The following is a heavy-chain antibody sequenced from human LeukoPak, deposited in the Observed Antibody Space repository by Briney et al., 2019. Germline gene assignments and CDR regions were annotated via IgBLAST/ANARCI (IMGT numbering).Heavy chain of an antibody. CDR3: AKDLANQLLESLDAFDI. Sequence: PGGSLRLSCAASGFTVSSNYMSWVRQAPGKGLEWVSVIYSGGSTYYADSVKGRFTISRDNSKNTLYLQMNSLRAEDTAVYYCAKDLANQLLESLDAFDIWGQGTMVTVSS. V-gene: IGHV3-53*01. CDR2: IYSGGST. CDR1: GFTVSSNY. J-gene: IGHJ3*02. D-gene: IGHD2-2*01.